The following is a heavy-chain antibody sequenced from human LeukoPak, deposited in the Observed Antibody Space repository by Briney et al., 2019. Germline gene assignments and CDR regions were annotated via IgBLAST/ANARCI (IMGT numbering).Heavy chain of an antibody. CDR1: GFTFSSYA. Sequence: GRSLRLSCAASGFTFSSYAMHWVRQAPGKGLEWVAVISYDGSNKYYADSVKGRFTISRDNSKNTLYLQMNSLRAEDTAVYYCARDSDYYDSSGYFDYWGQGTLVTASS. D-gene: IGHD3-22*01. CDR2: ISYDGSNK. V-gene: IGHV3-30-3*01. CDR3: ARDSDYYDSSGYFDY. J-gene: IGHJ4*02.